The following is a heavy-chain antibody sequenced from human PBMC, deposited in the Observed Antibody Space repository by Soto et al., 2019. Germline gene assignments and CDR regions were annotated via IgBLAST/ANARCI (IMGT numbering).Heavy chain of an antibody. V-gene: IGHV1-69*13. CDR1: GGTFNNYP. CDR2: SIPIFGTA. Sequence: SVKVSCKASGGTFNNYPITWVRQAPGEGLEWMGGSIPIFGTANYAQKFQGRVTISVDEPTSTAYMELSSLRSEDTAVYYCARGRGYSGDDHYYYFDMDVWGQGTTVTVSS. CDR3: ARGRGYSGDDHYYYFDMDV. J-gene: IGHJ6*02. D-gene: IGHD5-12*01.